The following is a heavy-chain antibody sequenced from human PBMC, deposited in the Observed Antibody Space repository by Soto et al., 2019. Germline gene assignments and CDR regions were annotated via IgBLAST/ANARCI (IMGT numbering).Heavy chain of an antibody. V-gene: IGHV4-61*05. Sequence: SETLSLTCLVSGDSINSATDYWGWIRQTPGKGLEWIATAHFAGSSNYNPSLKSRVNISVNTSKNQVSLQLTSVTAADTAIYYCARLGGYYQALDSWGQGTLVTVSS. CDR1: GDSINSATDY. D-gene: IGHD3-22*01. CDR3: ARLGGYYQALDS. CDR2: AHFAGSS. J-gene: IGHJ4*02.